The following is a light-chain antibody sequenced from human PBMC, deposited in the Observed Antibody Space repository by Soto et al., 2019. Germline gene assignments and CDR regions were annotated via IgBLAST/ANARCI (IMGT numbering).Light chain of an antibody. J-gene: IGKJ1*01. CDR1: QSVTSNY. CDR3: QQYAFSRT. V-gene: IGKV3-20*01. Sequence: EIVLTQSPGTLSLSPGERATLSCRASQSVTSNYLAWYQQKPGQAPRLLIYCASNRATGIPDRFSGSGSGTDFTLTISRLEPEDFAVYYCQQYAFSRTFGQGSKVEIK. CDR2: CAS.